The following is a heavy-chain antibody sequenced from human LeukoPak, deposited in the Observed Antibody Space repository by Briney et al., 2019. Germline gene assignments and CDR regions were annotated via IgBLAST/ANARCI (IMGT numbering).Heavy chain of an antibody. J-gene: IGHJ4*02. CDR3: ARGYCSSISCYVDY. CDR1: GFTFSSYS. V-gene: IGHV3-30*03. Sequence: GGSLRLSCAASGFTFSSYSMNWVRQAPGKGLEWVAVISYDGSNKYYADSVKGRFTISRDISKNTLYLQMNSLRAEDTAVYYCARGYCSSISCYVDYWGQGTLVTVSS. CDR2: ISYDGSNK. D-gene: IGHD2-2*01.